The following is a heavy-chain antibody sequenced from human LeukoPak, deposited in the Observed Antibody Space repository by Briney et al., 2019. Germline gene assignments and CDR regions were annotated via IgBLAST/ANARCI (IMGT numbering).Heavy chain of an antibody. D-gene: IGHD3-10*01. J-gene: IGHJ4*02. CDR1: GGSFSGYY. CDR3: ARVGADGSGFLFDY. CDR2: INHSGST. V-gene: IGHV4-34*01. Sequence: SETLSLTCAVYGGSFSGYYWSWIRQPPGKGLEWIGEINHSGSTNYNPSLKSRVTISVDTSKNQFSLKLSSVTAADTAVYYCARVGADGSGFLFDYWGQGTLITVSS.